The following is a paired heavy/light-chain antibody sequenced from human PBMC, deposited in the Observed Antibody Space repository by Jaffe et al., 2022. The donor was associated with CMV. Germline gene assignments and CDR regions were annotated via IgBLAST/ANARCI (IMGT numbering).Light chain of an antibody. CDR2: AAS. CDR1: QGIRND. V-gene: IGKV1-17*01. J-gene: IGKJ1*01. CDR3: LQHNSYPFTT. Sequence: DIQMTQSPSSLSASVGDRVTITCRASQGIRNDLGWYQQKPGKAPKRLIYAASSLQSGVPSRFSGSGSGTEFTLTISSLQPEDFATYYCLQHNSYPFTTFGQGTKVEIK.
Heavy chain of an antibody. CDR2: IWYDGSNK. Sequence: QVQLVESGGGVVQPGRSLRLSCAASGFTFSSYGMHWVRQAPGKGLEWVAVIWYDGSNKYYADSVKGRFTISRDNSKNTLYLQMNSLRAEDTAVYYCARGAEVTIFGVVIMGGGPFDYWGQGTLVTVSS. J-gene: IGHJ4*02. CDR1: GFTFSSYG. CDR3: ARGAEVTIFGVVIMGGGPFDY. V-gene: IGHV3-33*01. D-gene: IGHD3-3*01.